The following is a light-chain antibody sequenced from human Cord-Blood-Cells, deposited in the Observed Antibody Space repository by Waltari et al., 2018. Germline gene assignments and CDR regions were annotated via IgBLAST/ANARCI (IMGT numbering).Light chain of an antibody. J-gene: IGKJ4*01. Sequence: DIVMTQSPDSLAVSLGERATINCKSSQSVLYSSNNKNYLAWYQQKPGQPPKLHIYWASTRESGVPDRFSGSGSGTDFTLTISSLQAEDVAVYYCQQYYSTLLTFGGGTKVEIK. CDR2: WAS. V-gene: IGKV4-1*01. CDR1: QSVLYSSNNKNY. CDR3: QQYYSTLLT.